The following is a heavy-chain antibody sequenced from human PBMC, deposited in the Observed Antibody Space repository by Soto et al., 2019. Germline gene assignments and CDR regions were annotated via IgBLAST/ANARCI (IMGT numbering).Heavy chain of an antibody. CDR1: GGSISSYY. CDR2: IYYSGST. V-gene: IGHV4-59*01. Sequence: QVQLQESGPGLVKPSETLSLTCTVSGGSISSYYWSWIRQPPGKGPEWIGYIYYSGSTNYNPSLKSRVTISVDTSKNQFSLKLSSVTAADTAVYYCAREGEQLVLDYWGQGTLVTVSS. J-gene: IGHJ4*02. D-gene: IGHD6-13*01. CDR3: AREGEQLVLDY.